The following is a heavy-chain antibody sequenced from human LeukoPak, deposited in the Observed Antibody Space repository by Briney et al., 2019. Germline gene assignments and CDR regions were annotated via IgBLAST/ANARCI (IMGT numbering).Heavy chain of an antibody. CDR2: ISSSSSTI. CDR3: AREGPADYGSGSYYYGQ. CDR1: GFTFSNYN. D-gene: IGHD3-10*01. J-gene: IGHJ4*02. Sequence: GGSLRLSCTASGFTFSNYNMNWVRQAPGKGLEWVSYISSSSSTIYYADSVKGRFTISRDNAKKSLYLQMNSLRAEDTAVYYCAREGPADYGSGSYYYGQWGQGTLVTVSS. V-gene: IGHV3-48*01.